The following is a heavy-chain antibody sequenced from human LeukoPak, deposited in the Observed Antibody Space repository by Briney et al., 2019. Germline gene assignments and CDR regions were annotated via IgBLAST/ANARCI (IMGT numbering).Heavy chain of an antibody. CDR3: ARGGTGTVPAAHDC. J-gene: IGHJ4*02. CDR2: INSDGRRT. D-gene: IGHD2-2*01. CDR1: GFTFSTYW. V-gene: IGHV3-74*01. Sequence: GGSLRLSCEASGFTFSTYWMHWVRQAPGKGLEWVSRINSDGRRTTYADSVQGRFTISRDSAKNTLYLQMNSLRAEDTAVYYCARGGTGTVPAAHDCWGQGTLVTVSS.